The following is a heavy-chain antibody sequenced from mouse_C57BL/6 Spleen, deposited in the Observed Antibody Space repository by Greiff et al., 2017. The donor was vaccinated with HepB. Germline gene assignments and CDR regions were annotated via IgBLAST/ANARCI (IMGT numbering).Heavy chain of an antibody. Sequence: VQLQQSGAELVRPGASVTLSCKASGYTFTDYEMHWVKQTPVHGLEWIGAIDPETGGTAYNQKFKGKAILTADKSSSTAYMELRSLTSEDSAVYYCTREGPEDAMDYWGQGTSVTVSS. V-gene: IGHV1-15*01. CDR1: GYTFTDYE. J-gene: IGHJ4*01. CDR3: TREGPEDAMDY. CDR2: IDPETGGT.